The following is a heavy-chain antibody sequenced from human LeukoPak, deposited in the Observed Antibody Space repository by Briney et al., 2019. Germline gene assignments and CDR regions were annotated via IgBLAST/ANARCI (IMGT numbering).Heavy chain of an antibody. D-gene: IGHD2-15*01. J-gene: IGHJ3*02. CDR2: IWTAGDT. CDR1: GFTFSSYD. CDR3: ATCSGGSCYRDAFDI. Sequence: GGSLRLSCAASGFTFSSYDMHWVRQATGKSREWVSAIWTAGDTYYPGSVKGRFTISRENAKNSLYLQMNSLRAGDTAVYYCATCSGGSCYRDAFDIWGQGTMVTVSS. V-gene: IGHV3-13*01.